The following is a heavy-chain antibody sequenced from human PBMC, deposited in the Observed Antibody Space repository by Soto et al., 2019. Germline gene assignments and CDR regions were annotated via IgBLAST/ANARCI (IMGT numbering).Heavy chain of an antibody. J-gene: IGHJ5*02. CDR3: ARAPSEFTMVRGSAWFDP. V-gene: IGHV3-66*01. Sequence: GGSLRLSCAASGFTVSSNYMSWVRQAPGKGLEWVSVIYSGGSTYYADSVKGRFTISRDNSKNTLYLQMNSLRAEDTAVYYCARAPSEFTMVRGSAWFDPWGQGTLVTVSS. CDR1: GFTVSSNY. CDR2: IYSGGST. D-gene: IGHD3-10*01.